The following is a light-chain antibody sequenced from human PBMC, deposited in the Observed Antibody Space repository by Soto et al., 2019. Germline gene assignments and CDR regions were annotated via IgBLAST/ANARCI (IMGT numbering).Light chain of an antibody. J-gene: IGLJ3*02. V-gene: IGLV1-44*01. CDR3: AACDDALQGVV. CDR1: TSNVGSNS. Sequence: QSVLTQPPSASGTPGQRVSISCSGRTSNVGSNSANWYQQLPGTAPRLLVYGDKQRPSGVPDRFSASKSGTSISLVISGVQSEDEGDYYCAACDDALQGVVFGGGTKLTVL. CDR2: GDK.